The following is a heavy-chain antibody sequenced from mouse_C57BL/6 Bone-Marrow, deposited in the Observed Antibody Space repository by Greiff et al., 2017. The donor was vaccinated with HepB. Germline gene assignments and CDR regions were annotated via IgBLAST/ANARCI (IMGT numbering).Heavy chain of an antibody. D-gene: IGHD2-13*01. J-gene: IGHJ3*01. Sequence: EVKLVESGGGLVKPGGSLKLSCAASGFTFSSYAMSWVRQTPEKRLEWVATISDGGSYTYYPDNVKGRFTISRDNAKNNLYLQMSHLKSEDTAMYYCARDLDSYWGQGTLVTVSA. CDR1: GFTFSSYA. CDR3: ARDLDSY. V-gene: IGHV5-4*01. CDR2: ISDGGSYT.